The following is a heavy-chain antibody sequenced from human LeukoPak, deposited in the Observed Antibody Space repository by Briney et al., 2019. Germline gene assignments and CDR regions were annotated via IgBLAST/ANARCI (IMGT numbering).Heavy chain of an antibody. CDR2: ISGSGGST. D-gene: IGHD3-22*01. CDR3: AKDRGHYYTYDY. CDR1: GFTFSSYA. J-gene: IGHJ4*02. Sequence: GGSLRLSCAASGFTFSSYAMSWVRQAPGKGLEWVSVISGSGGSTYYADSVKGRFTISRDNPKNTLSLQMHSLRAGDTAVYYCAKDRGHYYTYDYWGQGTLVTVSS. V-gene: IGHV3-23*01.